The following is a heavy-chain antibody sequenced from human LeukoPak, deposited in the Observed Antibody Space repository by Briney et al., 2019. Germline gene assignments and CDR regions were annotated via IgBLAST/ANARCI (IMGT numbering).Heavy chain of an antibody. CDR3: ARGPYSIVVVTAIPDYFDY. D-gene: IGHD2-21*02. V-gene: IGHV4-34*01. J-gene: IGHJ4*02. CDR1: GGSFSGYY. CDR2: INHSGST. Sequence: SETLSLTCAVYGGSFSGYYRSWIRQPPGKGLEWIGEINHSGSTNYNPSLKSRVTISVDTSKNQFSLTLSSMTAADTAVYYCARGPYSIVVVTAIPDYFDYWGQGTLVTVSS.